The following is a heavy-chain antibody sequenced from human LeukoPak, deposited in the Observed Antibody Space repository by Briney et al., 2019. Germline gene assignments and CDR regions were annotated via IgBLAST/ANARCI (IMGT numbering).Heavy chain of an antibody. V-gene: IGHV3-23*01. CDR2: ISGSGGST. CDR1: EFTFSSCA. J-gene: IGHJ4*02. D-gene: IGHD5-24*01. CDR3: AKARGRDGYKDELDY. Sequence: GGSLRLSCAASEFTFSSCAMSWVRQAPGEGLEWVSVISGSGGSTYYADSVKGRYTISRDNSKNTQYLQMNSLRAEDTAVYYCAKARGRDGYKDELDYWGQGTLVTVSS.